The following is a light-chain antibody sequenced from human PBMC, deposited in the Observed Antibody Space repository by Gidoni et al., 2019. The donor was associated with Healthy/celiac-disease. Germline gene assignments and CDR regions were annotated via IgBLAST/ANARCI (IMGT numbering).Light chain of an antibody. CDR2: WAS. CDR3: QQYCSTPL. V-gene: IGKV4-1*01. CDR1: QSVLYSSNNKNY. J-gene: IGKJ2*01. Sequence: DIVMTQSPDSLAVSLGERATINCKASQSVLYSSNNKNYLAWYQQKPGQPPKLLIYWASTRESGVPDRFSGSGSGTDFTLTISSLQAEDVAVYYCQQYCSTPLFGQGTKLEIK.